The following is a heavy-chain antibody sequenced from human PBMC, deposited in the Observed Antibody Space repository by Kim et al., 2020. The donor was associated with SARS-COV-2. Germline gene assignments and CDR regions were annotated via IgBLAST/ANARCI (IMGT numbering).Heavy chain of an antibody. J-gene: IGHJ5*02. V-gene: IGHV4-34*01. CDR1: GGSFSGYY. CDR3: AREGVYYYGSGSYYRNWFDP. CDR2: INHSGST. D-gene: IGHD3-10*01. Sequence: SETLSLTCAVYGGSFSGYYWSWIRQPPGKGLEWIGEINHSGSTNYNPSLKSRVTISVDTSKNQFSLKLSSVTAADTAVYYCAREGVYYYGSGSYYRNWFDPWGQGTLVTVSS.